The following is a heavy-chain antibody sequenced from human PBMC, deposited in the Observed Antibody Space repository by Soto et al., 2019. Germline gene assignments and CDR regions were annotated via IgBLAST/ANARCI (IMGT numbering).Heavy chain of an antibody. V-gene: IGHV3-53*04. Sequence: EVQLVESGGGLVQPGGSLRLSCAASGFTVSSNYMSWVRQAPGKGLEWVSVIYSGGSTYYADSVKGRFTISRHNSKNTLYLQMNSLRAEDTAVYYCARGGGDYYYYGMDVWGQGTTVTVSS. CDR2: IYSGGST. D-gene: IGHD2-21*01. CDR1: GFTVSSNY. CDR3: ARGGGDYYYYGMDV. J-gene: IGHJ6*02.